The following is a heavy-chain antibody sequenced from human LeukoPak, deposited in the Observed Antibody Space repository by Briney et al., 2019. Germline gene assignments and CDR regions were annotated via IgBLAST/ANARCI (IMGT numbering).Heavy chain of an antibody. CDR3: ARSPTYDYIWGSYLYYFDY. Sequence: SETLSLTCTVSGGSISSYHWSWIRQPPGKGLEWIGYIYYSGSTNYNPSLKSRVTISVDTSKNQFSLKLSSVTAADTAVYYCARSPTYDYIWGSYLYYFDYWGQGTLVTVSS. D-gene: IGHD3-16*02. J-gene: IGHJ4*02. CDR1: GGSISSYH. CDR2: IYYSGST. V-gene: IGHV4-59*01.